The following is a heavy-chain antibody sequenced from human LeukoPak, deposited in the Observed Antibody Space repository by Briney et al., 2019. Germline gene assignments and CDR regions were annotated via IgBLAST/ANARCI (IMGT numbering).Heavy chain of an antibody. J-gene: IGHJ4*02. CDR3: ARGDCSSTSCYLFDY. D-gene: IGHD2-2*01. Sequence: GGSLRLSCAASGFTFSTYGTHWVRQAPGKGLEWVAVIWYDGSNKYYGDSVKGRFTISRDNSKNTLYLQMNSLRVEDTAVYFCARGDCSSTSCYLFDYWGQGTLVTVSS. V-gene: IGHV3-33*01. CDR2: IWYDGSNK. CDR1: GFTFSTYG.